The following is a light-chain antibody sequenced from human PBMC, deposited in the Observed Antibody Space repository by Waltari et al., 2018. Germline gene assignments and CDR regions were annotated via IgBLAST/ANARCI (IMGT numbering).Light chain of an antibody. CDR3: QQFKSFLIT. CDR1: KGINSA. V-gene: IGKV1-13*02. CDR2: DAS. J-gene: IGKJ5*01. Sequence: AIQLTQSPSSLSASVGDRVAITCRASKGINSALAWYQQKPGKAPKLLISDASSLESGVPSRFSGSGYGTDFTLTISSLQPDDFATYYCQQFKSFLITFGQGTRLEIK.